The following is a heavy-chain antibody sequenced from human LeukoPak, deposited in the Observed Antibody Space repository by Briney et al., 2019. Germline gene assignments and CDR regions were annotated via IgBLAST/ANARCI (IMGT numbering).Heavy chain of an antibody. J-gene: IGHJ4*02. CDR2: INPDSGVT. CDR1: GYTFTGYY. CDR3: AISGNHQFDY. Sequence: ASVSVSCKASGYTFTGYYMHWVRQAPGQGLEWMGWINPDSGVTHYAQSFQGRVTMARDTSISTAYMELSRLRSDDTPGYYCAISGNHQFDYWGQGTLVTVSS. V-gene: IGHV1-2*02. D-gene: IGHD3-10*01.